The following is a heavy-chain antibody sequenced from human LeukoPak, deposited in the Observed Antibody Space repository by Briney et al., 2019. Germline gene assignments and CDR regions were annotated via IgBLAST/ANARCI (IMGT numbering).Heavy chain of an antibody. J-gene: IGHJ6*03. CDR1: GVSISSYY. D-gene: IGHD2-15*01. V-gene: IGHV4-4*07. CDR2: IYTSGST. CDR3: ARSGSGKEKYYYYYYMDV. Sequence: PSETLSLTCTVSGVSISSYYWSWIRQPAGKGLEWIGRIYTSGSTNYNPSLKSRVSMSVDTSTNHLSLKLSSVTAADTAVYYCARSGSGKEKYYYYYYMDVWGKGTTVTVSS.